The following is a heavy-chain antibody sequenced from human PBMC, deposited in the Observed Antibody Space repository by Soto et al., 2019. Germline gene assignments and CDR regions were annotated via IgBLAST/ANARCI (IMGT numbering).Heavy chain of an antibody. CDR3: ARDLLGGYERTYYYYYGMDV. D-gene: IGHD5-12*01. CDR1: GFTFSSYG. CDR2: IWYDGSNK. Sequence: GGSLRLSCAASGFTFSSYGMHWVRQAPGKGLEWVAVIWYDGSNKYYADSVKGRFTISRDNSKNTLYLQMNSLRAEDTAVYYCARDLLGGYERTYYYYYGMDVWGQGTTVTVSS. V-gene: IGHV3-33*01. J-gene: IGHJ6*02.